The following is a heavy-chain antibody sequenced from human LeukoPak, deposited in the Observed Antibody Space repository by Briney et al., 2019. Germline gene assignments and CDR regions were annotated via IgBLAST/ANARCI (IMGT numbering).Heavy chain of an antibody. D-gene: IGHD3-10*01. CDR2: ISRSSSYI. CDR1: GFTFSSYS. J-gene: IGHJ1*01. V-gene: IGHV3-21*04. CDR3: ARYNYGSGSYSAYFQH. Sequence: PGGSLRLSCAASGFTFSSYSMNWVRQAPGKGLEWVSSISRSSSYIYYADSVKGRFTISRDNSKNTLYLQMNSLRAEDTAVYYCARYNYGSGSYSAYFQHWGQGTLVTVSS.